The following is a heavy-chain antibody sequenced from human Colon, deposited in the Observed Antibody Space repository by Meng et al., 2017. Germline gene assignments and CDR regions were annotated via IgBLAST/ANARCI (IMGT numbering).Heavy chain of an antibody. D-gene: IGHD2-21*02. Sequence: GESLKISCEATGYRFSGYGMHWVRRAPGKGLEWVAVIWYDGSRRYYGDSVKGRFTISRDDSRDTLYLQMNSLRAEDTAVYYCARDSGVVTPILDYWVQGTLVTVSS. CDR1: GYRFSGYG. V-gene: IGHV3-33*01. CDR3: ARDSGVVTPILDY. CDR2: IWYDGSRR. J-gene: IGHJ4*02.